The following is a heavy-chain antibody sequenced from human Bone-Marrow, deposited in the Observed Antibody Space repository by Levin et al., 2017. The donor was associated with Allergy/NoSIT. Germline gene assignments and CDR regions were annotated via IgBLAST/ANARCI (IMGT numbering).Heavy chain of an antibody. CDR3: ALYSYTSSSGYLGF. CDR1: GGSISSYH. Sequence: SETLSLTCTVSGGSISSYHWTWIRQAPGKGLEWIGYIYYSGNTHYHPSLRSRVTISTDTSKSQFSLRLSSVTAADTALYYCALYSYTSSSGYLGFWGQGTLVTVSS. CDR2: IYYSGNT. V-gene: IGHV4-59*01. D-gene: IGHD6-6*01. J-gene: IGHJ4*02.